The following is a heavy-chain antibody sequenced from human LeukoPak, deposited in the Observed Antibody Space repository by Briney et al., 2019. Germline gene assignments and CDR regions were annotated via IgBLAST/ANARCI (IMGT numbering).Heavy chain of an antibody. CDR1: GYTFTSYD. D-gene: IGHD2-15*01. CDR3: ARGVVVVAANTEYNWFDP. CDR2: MNPNSGNT. Sequence: ASVTVSCKASGYTFTSYDINWVRQATGQGLEWMGWMNPNSGNTGYAQKFQGRVTMTRNTSISTAYMELSSLRSEDTAVYYCARGVVVVAANTEYNWFDPWGQGTLVTVSS. J-gene: IGHJ5*02. V-gene: IGHV1-8*01.